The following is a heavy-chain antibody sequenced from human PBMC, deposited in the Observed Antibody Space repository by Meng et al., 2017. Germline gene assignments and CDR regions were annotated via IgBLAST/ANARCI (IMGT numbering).Heavy chain of an antibody. V-gene: IGHV4-34*01. CDR2: INHSGST. Sequence: VERQQGDRGALKPSETLSLTCSVDGGSFSGYYWSWIRQPPGKGLEWIGEINHSGSTNYNPSLKSRVTISVDTSKNQFSLKLSSVTAADTAVYYCARGYCSGGSCYSNWFDPWGQGTLVTVSS. CDR3: ARGYCSGGSCYSNWFDP. J-gene: IGHJ5*02. CDR1: GGSFSGYY. D-gene: IGHD2-15*01.